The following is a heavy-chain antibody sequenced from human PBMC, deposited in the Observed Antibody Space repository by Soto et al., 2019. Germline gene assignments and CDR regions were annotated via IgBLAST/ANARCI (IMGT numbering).Heavy chain of an antibody. J-gene: IGHJ5*02. V-gene: IGHV4-59*01. Sequence: PSETMDLTSTVSGGSIRSYHWSWIRQPPGKGLEWIGYIYYSGSTNYNPSLKSRVTISVDTSKNQFSLKLSSVTAADTAVYYCARHLSRYCSSTSCTNWFDPWGQGTLVTVSS. CDR2: IYYSGST. CDR1: GGSIRSYH. D-gene: IGHD2-2*01. CDR3: ARHLSRYCSSTSCTNWFDP.